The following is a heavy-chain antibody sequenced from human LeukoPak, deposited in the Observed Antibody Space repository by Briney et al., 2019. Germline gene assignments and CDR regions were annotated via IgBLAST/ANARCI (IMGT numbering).Heavy chain of an antibody. Sequence: GASVKVSCKASGYTFTSYDINWVRQATGQGLEWMGWMNPNSGNTGYAQKFQGRVTMTRNTSISTAYMELSSLRSEDTAVYYCARHMVRGVINGPWFDPWGQGTLVTVSS. CDR2: MNPNSGNT. D-gene: IGHD3-10*01. J-gene: IGHJ5*02. CDR1: GYTFTSYD. CDR3: ARHMVRGVINGPWFDP. V-gene: IGHV1-8*01.